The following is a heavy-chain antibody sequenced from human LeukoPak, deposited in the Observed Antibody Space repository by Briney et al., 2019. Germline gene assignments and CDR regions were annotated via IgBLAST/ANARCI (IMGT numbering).Heavy chain of an antibody. CDR1: GFTLDDYG. Sequence: GGSLRLSCAASGFTLDDYGMSWVRQAPGKGLEWVSGINWNGGSTGYADSVKGRFTISRDNAKNSLYLQTNSLRAEDTALYHCARALYYDFWSGSPDDAFDIWGQGTMVTVSS. CDR2: INWNGGST. V-gene: IGHV3-20*01. J-gene: IGHJ3*02. CDR3: ARALYYDFWSGSPDDAFDI. D-gene: IGHD3-3*01.